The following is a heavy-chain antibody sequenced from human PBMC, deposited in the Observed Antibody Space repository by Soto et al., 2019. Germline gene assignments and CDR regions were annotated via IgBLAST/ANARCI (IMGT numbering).Heavy chain of an antibody. V-gene: IGHV4-39*01. Sequence: TSETLSLTCTVSGGSISSSSYYWGWIRQPPGKGLEWIGSIYYSGSTYYNPSLKSRVTISVDTSKNQFSLKLSSVTAADTAVYYCARRTLYVVVTAVPAFDIWGQGTMVTVSS. J-gene: IGHJ3*02. CDR2: IYYSGST. CDR1: GGSISSSSYY. D-gene: IGHD2-21*02. CDR3: ARRTLYVVVTAVPAFDI.